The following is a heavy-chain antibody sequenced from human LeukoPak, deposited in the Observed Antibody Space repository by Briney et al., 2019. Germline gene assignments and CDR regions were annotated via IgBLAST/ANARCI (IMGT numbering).Heavy chain of an antibody. Sequence: ASVKVSCKASGYTFTGYYMHWVRQAPGQGLEWMGRINPNSGGTNYAQKFQGRVTMTRDTSISTAYMELSRLRSDDTAVYYCARASRDYFYYGMDVWGQGTTVTVSS. CDR1: GYTFTGYY. J-gene: IGHJ6*02. CDR3: ARASRDYFYYGMDV. CDR2: INPNSGGT. V-gene: IGHV1-2*06.